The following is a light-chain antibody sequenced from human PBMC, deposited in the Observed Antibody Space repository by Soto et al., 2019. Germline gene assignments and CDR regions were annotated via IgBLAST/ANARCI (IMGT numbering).Light chain of an antibody. CDR1: SSNIGAGYG. Sequence: QSVLTQPPSVSGAPGQRVTISCTGSSSNIGAGYGVHWYQQLPGTAPKLLIYGNSNRPSGVPDRFSGSKSGTSASLALTGLQAEDEADYYCQSYDSSLSGWVFGGGTKLTV. J-gene: IGLJ3*02. CDR2: GNS. CDR3: QSYDSSLSGWV. V-gene: IGLV1-40*01.